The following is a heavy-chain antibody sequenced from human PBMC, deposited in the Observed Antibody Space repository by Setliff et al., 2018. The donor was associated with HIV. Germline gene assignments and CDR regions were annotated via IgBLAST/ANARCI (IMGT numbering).Heavy chain of an antibody. CDR1: GGPITDYY. CDR2: IYSSGTT. D-gene: IGHD2-15*01. V-gene: IGHV4-4*09. CDR3: AIYESLWFHALLWAYFDF. Sequence: SETLSLTCTVSGGPITDYYWSWVRQPPGMGLEWMGHIYSSGTTSYNPSLKNRVSMSLDTSKKQYSLSLMSVTAADTAVYYCAIYESLWFHALLWAYFDFWGQGMLVTVSS. J-gene: IGHJ4*02.